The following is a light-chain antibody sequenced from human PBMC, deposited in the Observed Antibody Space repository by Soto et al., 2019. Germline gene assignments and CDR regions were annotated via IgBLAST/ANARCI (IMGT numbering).Light chain of an antibody. CDR1: QSVSSS. Sequence: EIVLTQSPATLSVSPGERATLSCRASQSVSSSLAWYQQKPGQAPRLLIYGASTRATGIPARFSGSGSGTEFTLTISSLQSEDFALYYCQQYNDWPPTFGQGTRLEIK. J-gene: IGKJ5*01. CDR2: GAS. V-gene: IGKV3D-15*01. CDR3: QQYNDWPPT.